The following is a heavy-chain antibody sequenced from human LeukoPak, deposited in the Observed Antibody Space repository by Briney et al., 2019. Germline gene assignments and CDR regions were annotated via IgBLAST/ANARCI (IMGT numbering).Heavy chain of an antibody. Sequence: GGSLRLSCAASGFTFSSYGMHWVRQAPVKGLEWVAVIWYDGSNKYYADSVKGRFTISRDNSKNTLYLQMNSLRAEDTAVYYCARDGDYYDSSGYYSPWGQGTLVTVSS. CDR3: ARDGDYYDSSGYYSP. D-gene: IGHD3-22*01. V-gene: IGHV3-33*01. CDR1: GFTFSSYG. CDR2: IWYDGSNK. J-gene: IGHJ5*02.